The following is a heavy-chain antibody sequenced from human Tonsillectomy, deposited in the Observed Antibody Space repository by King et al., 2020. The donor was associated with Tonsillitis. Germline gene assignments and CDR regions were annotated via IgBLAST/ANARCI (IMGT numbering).Heavy chain of an antibody. Sequence: VQLVESGGGVVQPGRSLRLSCAASGFTFSSYGMNWVRQAPGKGLEWVAVIAYDETNKYYADSVKGRFTISRDNSKNTLYLQMNSLRAEDTALYYRAKEYPSKNCFDPWGQGTLVTVSS. D-gene: IGHD2-2*02. J-gene: IGHJ5*02. CDR2: IAYDETNK. CDR1: GFTFSSYG. CDR3: AKEYPSKNCFDP. V-gene: IGHV3-30*18.